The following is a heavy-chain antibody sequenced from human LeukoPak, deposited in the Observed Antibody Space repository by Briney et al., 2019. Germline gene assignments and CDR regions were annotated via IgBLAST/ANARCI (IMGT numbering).Heavy chain of an antibody. V-gene: IGHV4-30-2*01. CDR3: ASAYCGGDCYHSLLTD. CDR2: IYHSGSS. D-gene: IGHD2-21*02. J-gene: IGHJ4*02. CDR1: GVSIGSGGFS. Sequence: NPSETLSLTCTVSGVSIGSGGFSWSWIRQRPGKGLEWIGYIYHSGSSFYNPSLRSRVTIPMDRSKNQFSLKLTSMTAADTAVYYCASAYCGGDCYHSLLTDWGQGALVAVSS.